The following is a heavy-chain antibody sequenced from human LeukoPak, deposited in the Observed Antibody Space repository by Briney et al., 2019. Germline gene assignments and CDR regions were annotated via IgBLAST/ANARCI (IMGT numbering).Heavy chain of an antibody. CDR1: GYTFRQYS. Sequence: ASVKVSCKAPGYTFRQYSISWVRQAPGKGLEWMGWVSPSHTTRVYAQQFQGRVTMTADTNTNTVSMELRSLRSDDTAVYYCARYSTGIPYWGQGTLVTVSS. D-gene: IGHD2-21*01. V-gene: IGHV1-18*01. J-gene: IGHJ4*02. CDR2: VSPSHTTR. CDR3: ARYSTGIPY.